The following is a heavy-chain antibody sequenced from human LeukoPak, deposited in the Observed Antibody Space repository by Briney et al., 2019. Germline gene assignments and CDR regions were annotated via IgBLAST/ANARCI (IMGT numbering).Heavy chain of an antibody. D-gene: IGHD2-15*01. CDR1: GFTFSSYG. CDR2: IRYDGSNK. CDR3: ARDRDIVVVTGTSEDAFDI. V-gene: IGHV3-30*02. Sequence: TGGSLRLSCAASGFTFSSYGMHWVRQAPGKGLEWVAFIRYDGSNKYYADSVKGRFTISRDNSKNTLYLQMNSLRAEDTAVYYCARDRDIVVVTGTSEDAFDIWGQGTMVTVSS. J-gene: IGHJ3*02.